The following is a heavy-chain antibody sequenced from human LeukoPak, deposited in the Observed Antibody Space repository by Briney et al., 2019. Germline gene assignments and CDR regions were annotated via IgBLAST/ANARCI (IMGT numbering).Heavy chain of an antibody. J-gene: IGHJ4*02. D-gene: IGHD3/OR15-3a*01. CDR3: ARAWTEYYFDY. Sequence: SETLSLTCTVSGGSISSSSYYWGWIRQPPGKGLEWIGYIYYSGSTNYNPSLKSRVTISVDTSKNQFSLKLSSVTAADTAVYYCARAWTEYYFDYWGQGTLVTVSS. CDR2: IYYSGST. V-gene: IGHV4-61*05. CDR1: GGSISSSSYY.